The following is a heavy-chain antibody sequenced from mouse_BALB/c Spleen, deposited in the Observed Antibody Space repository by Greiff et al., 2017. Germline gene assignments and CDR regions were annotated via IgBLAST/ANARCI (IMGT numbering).Heavy chain of an antibody. CDR3: VREGGNYFDV. D-gene: IGHD1-1*02. V-gene: IGHV10-3*03. CDR1: GFTFNTYA. CDR2: IRSKSNNYAT. Sequence: EVKLVESGGGLVQPKGSLKLSCAASGFTFNTYAMHWVCQAPGKGLEWVARIRSKSNNYATYYADSVKDRFTISRDDSQSMLYLQMNNLKTEDTAMYYCVREGGNYFDVWGAGTTVTVSS. J-gene: IGHJ1*01.